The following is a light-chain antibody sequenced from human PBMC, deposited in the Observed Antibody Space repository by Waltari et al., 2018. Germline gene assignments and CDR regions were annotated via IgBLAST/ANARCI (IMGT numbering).Light chain of an antibody. CDR2: KDT. V-gene: IGLV3-25*03. CDR3: QSTDSSSTYTV. Sequence: SYDLTQPPSLSVSPGQTATIDCSGETLHKLYAYWYQQKPGQAPLLVISKDTERPSGIPERFSGSSSGTTVTLTISGVRAEDEGDYYCQSTDSSSTYTVFGGGTKLTVL. CDR1: TLHKLY. J-gene: IGLJ3*02.